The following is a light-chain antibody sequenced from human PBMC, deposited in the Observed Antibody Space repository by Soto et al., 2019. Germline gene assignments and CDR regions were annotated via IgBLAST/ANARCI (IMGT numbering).Light chain of an antibody. CDR3: MQGTHWPPIT. CDR2: NVS. CDR1: QDLVYRDGNTY. J-gene: IGKJ5*01. Sequence: DVVEAQSLRSLPVTSGQRASISCRSRQDLVYRDGNTYLSWFHQRTGQSPRRLIYNVSTRDSGVPDRFSGSGSGTDFTLKISRVEAEDVGVYYGMQGTHWPPITVGQGTRLEIK. V-gene: IGKV2-30*01.